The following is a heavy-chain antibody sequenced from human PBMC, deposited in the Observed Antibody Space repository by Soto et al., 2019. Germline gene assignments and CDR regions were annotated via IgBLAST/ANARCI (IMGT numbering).Heavy chain of an antibody. D-gene: IGHD1-26*01. Sequence: QEQLVQSGAEVKKPGASVKVSCRASGYTFTSYDITWVRQATGQGLEWMGWMNPNSGNTGYAQKFQGRVTMTRNTSIDTAYMELSSLRSEDTAVYYCATERWEDAFDIWGQGTMVTVSS. V-gene: IGHV1-8*01. CDR1: GYTFTSYD. J-gene: IGHJ3*02. CDR3: ATERWEDAFDI. CDR2: MNPNSGNT.